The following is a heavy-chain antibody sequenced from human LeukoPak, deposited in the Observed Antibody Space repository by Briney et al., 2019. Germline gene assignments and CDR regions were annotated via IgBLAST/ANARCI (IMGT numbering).Heavy chain of an antibody. CDR3: ARHGISPR. D-gene: IGHD2/OR15-2a*01. V-gene: IGHV3-74*01. CDR2: LNEDGSTT. J-gene: IGHJ4*02. Sequence: GGSLRLSCAASGFTFSDFWMNWVRQAPGKGLEWVSRLNEDGSTTTYADSVKGRFTISRDNAKNTLYLQMSSLRADDTAVYYCARHGISPRWGQGTLVTVSS. CDR1: GFTFSDFW.